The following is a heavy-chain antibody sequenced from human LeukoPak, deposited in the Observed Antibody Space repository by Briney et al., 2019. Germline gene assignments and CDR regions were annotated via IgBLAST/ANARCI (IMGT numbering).Heavy chain of an antibody. CDR2: IYYSGST. CDR1: GGSISSGGYY. V-gene: IGHV4-31*03. CDR3: ARHIWVGESIHYAMDV. J-gene: IGHJ6*02. Sequence: SQTLSLTCTVSGGSISSGGYYWSWIRQHPGKGLEWIGYIYYSGSTNYTPSLKSRVSISVDTSKNQFSLKLRSVTAADTAVYYCARHIWVGESIHYAMDVWGQGTTVTVSS. D-gene: IGHD3-10*01.